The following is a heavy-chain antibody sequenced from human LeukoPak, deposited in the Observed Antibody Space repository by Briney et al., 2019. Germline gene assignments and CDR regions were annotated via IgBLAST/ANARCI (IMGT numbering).Heavy chain of an antibody. J-gene: IGHJ4*02. CDR2: ISWNSGYI. D-gene: IGHD6-19*01. V-gene: IGHV3-9*01. CDR1: GFTFDNYA. CDR3: AKVRGTYSSGYFFDY. Sequence: PGRSLRLSCAASGFTFDNYAMHWVRQAPGKGLEWLSIISWNSGYIGYADSVKGRFTIPRDNAKKSLDLQMNSLRAEDTAFYYCAKVRGTYSSGYFFDYWGQGTLVTVSS.